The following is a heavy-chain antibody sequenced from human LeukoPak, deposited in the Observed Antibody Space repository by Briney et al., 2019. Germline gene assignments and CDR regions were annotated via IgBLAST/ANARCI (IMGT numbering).Heavy chain of an antibody. V-gene: IGHV4-34*01. CDR3: ARGLGALRWLRFPQVDWFDP. Sequence: SETLSLTCAVYGGSFSGYYWSWIRQPPGKGLEWIGEINHSGSTNYNPSLKSRVTISVDTSKNQFSLKLSSVTAADTAVYYCARGLGALRWLRFPQVDWFDPWGQGTLVTVSS. D-gene: IGHD5-12*01. J-gene: IGHJ5*02. CDR2: INHSGST. CDR1: GGSFSGYY.